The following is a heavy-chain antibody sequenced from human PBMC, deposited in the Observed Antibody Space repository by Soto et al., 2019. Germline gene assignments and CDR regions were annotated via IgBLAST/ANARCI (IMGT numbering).Heavy chain of an antibody. J-gene: IGHJ4*02. V-gene: IGHV3-43*01. CDR3: AKDLSGVG. Sequence: EVQLMDSGGVVVQPGGSLRLSCAASGFTFDDYTMHWVRQAPGQGLEWVSLISWDGGGTYYADSVKGRFTISRDNSKNSLYLQMNRLRTEDTGFYYCAKDLSGVGWGQGTLVTVSS. CDR2: ISWDGGGT. D-gene: IGHD1-26*01. CDR1: GFTFDDYT.